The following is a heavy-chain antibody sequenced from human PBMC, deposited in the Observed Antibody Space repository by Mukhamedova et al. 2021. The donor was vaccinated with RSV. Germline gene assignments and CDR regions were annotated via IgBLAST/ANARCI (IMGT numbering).Heavy chain of an antibody. CDR2: QSTWA. Sequence: QSTWANYNPSLKGRVNILIDTSKHQFSLRLSSVTAADTAIYYCARSDFWSGYWLFDSWGQGSLVTVSS. D-gene: IGHD3-3*01. CDR3: ARSDFWSGYWLFDS. V-gene: IGHV4-34*01. J-gene: IGHJ4*02.